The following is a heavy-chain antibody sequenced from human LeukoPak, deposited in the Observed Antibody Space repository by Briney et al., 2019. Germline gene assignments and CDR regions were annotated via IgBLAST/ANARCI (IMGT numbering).Heavy chain of an antibody. D-gene: IGHD2-21*01. CDR1: GGSISSTRYY. V-gene: IGHV4-39*01. CDR2: IYYSGST. Sequence: SETLSLTCDVSGGSISSTRYYWGWLRQPPGKGLEWTGSIYYSGSTYYNPSLKSRVTISVDTSKNQVSLKLTSVTAADTAVYYCVRHPVGGATVPIDYWGQGILVTVSS. CDR3: VRHPVGGATVPIDY. J-gene: IGHJ4*02.